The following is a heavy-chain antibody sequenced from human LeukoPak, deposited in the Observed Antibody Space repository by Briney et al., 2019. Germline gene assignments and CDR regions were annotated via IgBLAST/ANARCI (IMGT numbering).Heavy chain of an antibody. CDR1: GDSVSSNSAG. D-gene: IGHD4-17*01. Sequence: SQTLSLTCAISGDSVSSNSAGWYWIRQSPSRGLEWLGRTYYRSKWYHDYAVSVKSRITINPDTSKNQFSLQLNSVTPEDTAVYYCTRQYGYFDYWGQGTLVTVSS. V-gene: IGHV6-1*01. J-gene: IGHJ4*02. CDR3: TRQYGYFDY. CDR2: TYYRSKWYH.